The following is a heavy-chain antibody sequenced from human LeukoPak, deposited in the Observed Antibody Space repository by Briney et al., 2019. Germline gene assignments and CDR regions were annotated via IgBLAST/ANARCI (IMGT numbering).Heavy chain of an antibody. D-gene: IGHD4-17*01. CDR1: GFTFSNYA. Sequence: GGSLRLSCAASGFTFSNYALIWVRQAPERGLQWVSAITGSGAGTYYEDSVKGRFTISRDNSKNTLYLQMNSLRAEDTAIYYCAKDPNGDYVGALDSWGQGTMVTVSS. CDR3: AKDPNGDYVGALDS. V-gene: IGHV3-23*01. CDR2: ITGSGAGT. J-gene: IGHJ3*02.